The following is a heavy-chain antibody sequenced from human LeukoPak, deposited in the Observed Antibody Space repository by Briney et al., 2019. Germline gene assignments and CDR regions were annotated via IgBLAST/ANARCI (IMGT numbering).Heavy chain of an antibody. D-gene: IGHD2-2*01. J-gene: IGHJ4*02. Sequence: SETLSLTCTVSGGSINSNSYYWGWIRQPPGKGLEWIGSIYYSRSTYYNPSLKSRVTISVDTPKNQFSLKLSSVTAADTAVYYCARLGQGCSSTSCHPTHFDYWGQGTLVTVSS. V-gene: IGHV4-39*01. CDR2: IYYSRST. CDR1: GGSINSNSYY. CDR3: ARLGQGCSSTSCHPTHFDY.